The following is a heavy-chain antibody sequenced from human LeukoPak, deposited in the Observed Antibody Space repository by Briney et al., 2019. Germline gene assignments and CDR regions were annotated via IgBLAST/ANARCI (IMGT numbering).Heavy chain of an antibody. CDR2: ISSNGGST. CDR1: GFTFSGYP. J-gene: IGHJ4*02. V-gene: IGHV3-64*04. Sequence: PPGGSLRLSCSASGFTFSGYPMHWVRQAPGKGLEYVSLISSNGGSTYYADSVNGRFTISRDDSINTLYLQMNSLRAEDTAVYYCARDSSSHYYFDSWGQGTLVTVSS. D-gene: IGHD2-2*01. CDR3: ARDSSSHYYFDS.